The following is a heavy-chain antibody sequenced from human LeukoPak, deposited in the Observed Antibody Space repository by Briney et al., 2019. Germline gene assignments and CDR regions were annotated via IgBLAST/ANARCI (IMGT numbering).Heavy chain of an antibody. CDR2: ISWNSGGI. CDR3: AKDSCPWSGGTPPRDYYYGMDV. D-gene: IGHD2-15*01. V-gene: IGHV3-9*01. J-gene: IGHJ6*02. CDR1: GFTFDDYA. Sequence: GGSLRLSCAASGFTFDDYAMHWVRQAPGKGLEWVSGISWNSGGIGYADSVKGRFTISRDNAKNSLYLQMNSLRAEDTALYYCAKDSCPWSGGTPPRDYYYGMDVWGQGTTVTVSS.